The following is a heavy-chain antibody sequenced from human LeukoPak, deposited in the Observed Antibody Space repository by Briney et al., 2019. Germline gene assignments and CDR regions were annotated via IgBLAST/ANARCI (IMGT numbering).Heavy chain of an antibody. V-gene: IGHV1-2*02. CDR3: ARNHDSSVLNY. J-gene: IGHJ4*02. CDR2: INPSSGGT. Sequence: ASVKVSCKASGYTFTGYYMHWVRQAPGQGLEWMGWINPSSGGTNYAQKFQGRVTITRDTSISTAYMELSRLRSEDPAVYYCARNHDSSVLNYWGQGTLVTVSS. D-gene: IGHD3-22*01. CDR1: GYTFTGYY.